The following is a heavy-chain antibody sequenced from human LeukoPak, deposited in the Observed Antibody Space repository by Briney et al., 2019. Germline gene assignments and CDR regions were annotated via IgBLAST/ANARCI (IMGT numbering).Heavy chain of an antibody. Sequence: GGSLRLSCAASGFTFSSSWMTWVRQAPGKGLEWVSVIYSGGSTYYADSVKGRFTISRDNSKNTLYLQMNSLRAEDTAVYYCAGTYYYGSGSYPSFLGRHYYYYYMDVWGKGTTVTISS. V-gene: IGHV3-53*01. D-gene: IGHD3-10*01. CDR2: IYSGGST. CDR3: AGTYYYGSGSYPSFLGRHYYYYYMDV. CDR1: GFTFSSSW. J-gene: IGHJ6*03.